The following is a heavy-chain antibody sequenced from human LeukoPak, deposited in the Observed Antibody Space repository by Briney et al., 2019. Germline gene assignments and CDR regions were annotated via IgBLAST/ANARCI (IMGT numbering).Heavy chain of an antibody. CDR3: ARDHGIAAAGHTFDY. CDR2: ISSSGSTI. D-gene: IGHD6-13*01. J-gene: IGHJ4*02. CDR1: GSTFSDYY. V-gene: IGHV3-11*01. Sequence: PGGSLRLSCAASGSTFSDYYMSWIRQAPGKGLEWVSYISSSGSTIYYADSVKGRFTISRDNAKNSLYLQMNSLRAEDTAVYYCARDHGIAAAGHTFDYWGQGTLVTVSS.